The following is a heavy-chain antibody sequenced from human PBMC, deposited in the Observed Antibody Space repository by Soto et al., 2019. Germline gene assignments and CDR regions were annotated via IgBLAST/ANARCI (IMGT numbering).Heavy chain of an antibody. CDR1: GYTFTSYD. J-gene: IGHJ6*02. CDR2: MNRNSGNT. V-gene: IGHV1-8*01. Sequence: QVQLVQSGAEVKKPGASVKVSCKASGYTFTSYDINWVRQATGQGLEWMGWMNRNSGNTGYAQKFQGRVTMTRNTSISTAYMELRSLRSEDTAVYYCARGECSSTSCYTYYYYYGMDVWGQGTTVTVSS. CDR3: ARGECSSTSCYTYYYYYGMDV. D-gene: IGHD2-2*01.